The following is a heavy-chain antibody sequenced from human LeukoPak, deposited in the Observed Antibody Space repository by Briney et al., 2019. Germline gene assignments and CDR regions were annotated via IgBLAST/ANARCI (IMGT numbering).Heavy chain of an antibody. V-gene: IGHV1-69*06. D-gene: IGHD6-19*01. CDR2: IIPIFGTA. CDR1: GGTFSSYA. Sequence: SVKVSCKASGGTFSSYAISWVRQAPGQGLEWMGGIIPIFGTANYAQKFQGRVTITADKSTSTAYMELSSLRSEDTAVYYCARVRIAVVGTLDYWGQGTLVTVSS. CDR3: ARVRIAVVGTLDY. J-gene: IGHJ4*02.